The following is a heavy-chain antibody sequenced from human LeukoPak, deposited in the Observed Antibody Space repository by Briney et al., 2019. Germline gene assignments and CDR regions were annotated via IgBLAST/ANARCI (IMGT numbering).Heavy chain of an antibody. V-gene: IGHV3-21*01. J-gene: IGHJ4*02. D-gene: IGHD2-15*01. CDR1: GFTFSSYS. CDR3: ARDFFLGYCSGGSCYRPYYFDY. Sequence: PGGSLRLSCAASGFTFSSYSMNWVRQAPGKGLEWVSSISSSSSYTYYADSVKGRFTISRDNAKNSLYLQMNSLRAEDTAVYYCARDFFLGYCSGGSCYRPYYFDYWGQGTLVTVSS. CDR2: ISSSSSYT.